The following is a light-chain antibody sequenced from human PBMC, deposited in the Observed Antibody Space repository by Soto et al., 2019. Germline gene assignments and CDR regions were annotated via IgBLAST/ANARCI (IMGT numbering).Light chain of an antibody. CDR2: GNS. CDR3: QSYDSSLSALYV. Sequence: QSVLTQAPSVSGAPGQRVSISCTGSSSNIGAGYDVHWYQQLPGTAPKLLIYGNSNRPSGVPDRFSGSKSGTSASLAITGLQAEDEADYYCQSYDSSLSALYVFGPGTKVTVL. V-gene: IGLV1-40*01. J-gene: IGLJ1*01. CDR1: SSNIGAGYD.